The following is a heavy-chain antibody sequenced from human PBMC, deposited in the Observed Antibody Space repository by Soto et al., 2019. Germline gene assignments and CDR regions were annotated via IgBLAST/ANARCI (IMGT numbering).Heavy chain of an antibody. CDR2: INPGGGST. V-gene: IGHV1-46*03. Sequence: ASVKVSCKTSGYTFTIYYMHWLRQAPGQGLEWMGLINPGGGSTTYPQKFQGRVSMTTDTSTSTVYMELSSLRSEDTAVYYCALLRAGAITSWGQGTLVTVSS. CDR3: ALLRAGAITS. CDR1: GYTFTIYY. J-gene: IGHJ5*01. D-gene: IGHD1-26*01.